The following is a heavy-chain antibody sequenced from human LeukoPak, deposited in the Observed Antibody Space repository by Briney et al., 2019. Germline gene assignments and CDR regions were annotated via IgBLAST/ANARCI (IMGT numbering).Heavy chain of an antibody. V-gene: IGHV6-1*01. CDR1: GGIVSSNSAG. CDR3: ARDSYDSSGYRY. Sequence: SQTLSLTCAISGGIVSSNSAGWNWIRLSPSRGLEWLGMTYYRSKWYNDYAVSVKSRITINPDTSKNQFSLQLNSVTPEDTAVYYCARDSYDSSGYRYWGQGTLVTVSS. J-gene: IGHJ4*02. D-gene: IGHD3-22*01. CDR2: TYYRSKWYN.